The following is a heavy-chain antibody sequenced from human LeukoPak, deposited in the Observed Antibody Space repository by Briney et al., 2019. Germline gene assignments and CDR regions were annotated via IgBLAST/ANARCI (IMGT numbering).Heavy chain of an antibody. CDR1: GFTFSGYA. CDR2: ISSNGGST. Sequence: GGSLRLSCAASGFTFSGYAMHWVRQTPGKGLEYVSAISSNGGSTYYANSVKGRFTISRDNSKNTLYLQMGSLRAEDMAVYYCARGYCSGGSCYFVPSFDYWGQGTLVTVSS. CDR3: ARGYCSGGSCYFVPSFDY. D-gene: IGHD2-15*01. J-gene: IGHJ4*02. V-gene: IGHV3-64*01.